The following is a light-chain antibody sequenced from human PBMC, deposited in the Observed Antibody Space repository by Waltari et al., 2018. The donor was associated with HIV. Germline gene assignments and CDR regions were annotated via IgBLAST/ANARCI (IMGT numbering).Light chain of an antibody. V-gene: IGLV1-40*01. CDR1: SSNIGAGFD. CDR2: GNS. Sequence: QSLLTQPPSVSGAPGQRVTISCTGSSSNIGAGFDVHWYQQLPGTVPKLLIYGNSNRPPGVPPRFSGSKSGTSASLAITGLQAEDEADYYCQSYDRSLSGYVVFGGGTKLTVL. J-gene: IGLJ2*01. CDR3: QSYDRSLSGYVV.